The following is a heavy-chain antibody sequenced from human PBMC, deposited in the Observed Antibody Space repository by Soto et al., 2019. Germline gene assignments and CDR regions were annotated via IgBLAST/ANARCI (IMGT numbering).Heavy chain of an antibody. CDR1: GDSIVNYY. CDR2: IYYSGST. Sequence: SETLALTCTVSGDSIVNYYWSWIRQSPGKGLEWIGFIYYSGSTNYNPSLKSRVTISVDTSKNQFSLKLTSVAAADTAVYYCAREKGYCNSSPFDIWGQGTMVTVSS. J-gene: IGHJ3*02. V-gene: IGHV4-59*01. CDR3: AREKGYCNSSPFDI. D-gene: IGHD3-22*01.